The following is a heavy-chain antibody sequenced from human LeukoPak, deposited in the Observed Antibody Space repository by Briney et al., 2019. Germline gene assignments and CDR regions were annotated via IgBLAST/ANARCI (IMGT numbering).Heavy chain of an antibody. J-gene: IGHJ6*02. Sequence: PSETLSLTCAVYGGSFSGYYWSWIRQPPGKGLEWIGEINHSGSTNYNPSLKSRVTLSVDTSKNQFSLKLSSVTAADTAVYYCARGRILRFLEWSHSYYYYGMDVWGQGTTVTVSS. CDR1: GGSFSGYY. D-gene: IGHD3-3*01. CDR3: ARGRILRFLEWSHSYYYYGMDV. V-gene: IGHV4-34*01. CDR2: INHSGST.